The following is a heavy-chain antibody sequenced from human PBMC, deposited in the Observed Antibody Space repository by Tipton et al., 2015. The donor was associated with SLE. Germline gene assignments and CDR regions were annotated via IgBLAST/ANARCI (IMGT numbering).Heavy chain of an antibody. V-gene: IGHV4-61*02. Sequence: LRLSCTVSGASLSSGDDFWSWIRQSAGKGLEWIGRIHTTGSTHYNPSLQSRVSMSIDTSKNQFSLRLRSLTAADTVIYYCARDGDGSDFWGQGTLVTVS. CDR3: ARDGDGSDF. CDR2: IHTTGST. D-gene: IGHD6-25*01. CDR1: GASLSSGDDF. J-gene: IGHJ4*02.